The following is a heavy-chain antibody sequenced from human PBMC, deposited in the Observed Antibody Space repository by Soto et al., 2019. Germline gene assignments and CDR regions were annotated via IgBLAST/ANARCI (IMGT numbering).Heavy chain of an antibody. Sequence: QVQLVQSGAEVKKPGASVKVSCKASGYTFTSYAMHWVRQAPGQRLEWMGWINAGNGNTKYSQKFQGRVTIPRDTAASTAYRGLISLRAEDTAVYYCASDFAGVYWGGDCYSHGPDDWGQGTLVNVSS. CDR3: ASDFAGVYWGGDCYSHGPDD. D-gene: IGHD2-21*02. V-gene: IGHV1-3*01. CDR1: GYTFTSYA. CDR2: INAGNGNT. J-gene: IGHJ4*02.